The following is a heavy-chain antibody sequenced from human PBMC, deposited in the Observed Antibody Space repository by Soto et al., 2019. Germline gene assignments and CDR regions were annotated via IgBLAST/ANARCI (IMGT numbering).Heavy chain of an antibody. CDR3: AAGGEWLPFYYGMDV. CDR2: IVVGSGNT. D-gene: IGHD3-3*01. Sequence: SVKVSCKASGFTFTTSAVQWVRQARGQRLEWIGWIVVGSGNTNYAQKFQEGVTITRDMSTSTAYMELSSLRSEDKAVYYCAAGGEWLPFYYGMDVWGQGTTVTVS. J-gene: IGHJ6*02. CDR1: GFTFTTSA. V-gene: IGHV1-58*01.